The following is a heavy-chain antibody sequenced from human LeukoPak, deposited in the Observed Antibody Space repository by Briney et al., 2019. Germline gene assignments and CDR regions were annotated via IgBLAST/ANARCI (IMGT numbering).Heavy chain of an antibody. CDR2: ISSASDYI. Sequence: GGSLRLSCAASGFTFSSYSMNWARQAPGKGLEWVSSISSASDYIFYADSVKGRFTISRDNAKNSLYLQMNSLRGEDTAVYYCARGSMRSGMDVWGTGTTVTVSS. J-gene: IGHJ6*04. D-gene: IGHD2/OR15-2a*01. CDR1: GFTFSSYS. V-gene: IGHV3-21*01. CDR3: ARGSMRSGMDV.